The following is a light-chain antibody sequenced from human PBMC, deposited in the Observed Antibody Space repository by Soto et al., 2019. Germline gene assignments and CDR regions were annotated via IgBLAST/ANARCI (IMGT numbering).Light chain of an antibody. V-gene: IGKV1-6*01. J-gene: IGKJ4*01. Sequence: AIQMTQSPSSLSASVGDRVTITCRASQGSRNDLGWDQQKPGKAPKLLIYAASSLQSGAPSRFSGSGSGAGFTLTISTLQPEDCATYYGLQAYNYPLTFGGGTKVEIK. CDR1: QGSRND. CDR3: LQAYNYPLT. CDR2: AAS.